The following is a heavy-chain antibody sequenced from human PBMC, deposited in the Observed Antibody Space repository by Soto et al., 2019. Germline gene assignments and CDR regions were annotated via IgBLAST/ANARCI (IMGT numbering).Heavy chain of an antibody. V-gene: IGHV4-59*01. D-gene: IGHD6-13*01. CDR1: GDSISSYY. CDR3: ASSNIAAAGFYYYGMDV. Sequence: SETLSLTCTVSGDSISSYYLSWIRQPPGKGLEWIGYIYYSGSTNYNPSLKSRVTISVDTSKNQFSLNLSSVTAADTAVYYCASSNIAAAGFYYYGMDVWGRGTTVTVS. CDR2: IYYSGST. J-gene: IGHJ6*02.